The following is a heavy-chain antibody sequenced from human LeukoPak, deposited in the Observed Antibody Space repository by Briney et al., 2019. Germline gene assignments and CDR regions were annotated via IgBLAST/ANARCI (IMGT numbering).Heavy chain of an antibody. CDR2: INHSGST. Sequence: PSETLSLTCAVYGGSFSGYYWSWIRQPPGKGLEWIGEINHSGSTNYNPSLKSRVTISVDTSKNQFSLKLSSVTPEDTAVYYCTRARGPNSEWGAAFHNWGQGTMVTVSS. D-gene: IGHD2-8*01. V-gene: IGHV4-34*01. CDR3: TRARGPNSEWGAAFHN. J-gene: IGHJ3*02. CDR1: GGSFSGYY.